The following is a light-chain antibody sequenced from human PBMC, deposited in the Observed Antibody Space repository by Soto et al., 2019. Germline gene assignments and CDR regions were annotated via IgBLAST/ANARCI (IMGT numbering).Light chain of an antibody. CDR3: QQYNNWPPIT. Sequence: EIVMTQSPATLSVSPGEKATISCGASQSVSNNLAWYQQIPGQAPRLLIYGASTRATGIPARFSGSGSGTEFTLTISSLQSEDFAVYYCQQYNNWPPITFGQGTRLEIK. CDR1: QSVSNN. CDR2: GAS. J-gene: IGKJ5*01. V-gene: IGKV3-15*01.